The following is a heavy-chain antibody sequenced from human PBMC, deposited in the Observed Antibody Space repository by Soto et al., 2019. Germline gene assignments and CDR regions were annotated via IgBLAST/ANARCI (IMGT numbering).Heavy chain of an antibody. V-gene: IGHV1-69*01. D-gene: IGHD1-1*01. CDR3: ARDGTIQMANFDF. J-gene: IGHJ4*02. Sequence: QVLLMQSGAEVKKPGSSVKVSCTSSGGPFSSYGISWVRQVPGQGLEWLGGIIPLFGTPSYARKFQDRLTISADESTTTAYMELSSLTSEDQAMYFCARDGTIQMANFDFWGQGTLVTVSS. CDR2: IIPLFGTP. CDR1: GGPFSSYG.